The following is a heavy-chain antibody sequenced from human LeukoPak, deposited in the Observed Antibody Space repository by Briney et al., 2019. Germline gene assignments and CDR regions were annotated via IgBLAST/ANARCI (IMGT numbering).Heavy chain of an antibody. CDR3: ARVSLVRGAPDYYFDY. CDR2: IYHSGST. J-gene: IGHJ4*02. V-gene: IGHV4-30-2*01. Sequence: SETLSLTCTVSGGSISSGGYYWSWIRQPPGKGLEWIGYIYHSGSTNYNPSLRNRVAISLDTSKTQFSLKLSSVTAADTAVYYCARVSLVRGAPDYYFDYWGQGTLVTVSS. D-gene: IGHD3-10*01. CDR1: GGSISSGGYY.